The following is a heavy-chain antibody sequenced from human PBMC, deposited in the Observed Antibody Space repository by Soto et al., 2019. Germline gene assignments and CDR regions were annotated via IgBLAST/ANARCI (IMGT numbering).Heavy chain of an antibody. J-gene: IGHJ4*02. CDR3: AKEDYGDVDC. CDR2: ISGSGTGT. Sequence: HPGGSLRLSCAASGFTFSSFAMSWVRQAPGKGLQWVSSISGSGTGTYYAGSVRGRFTISRDNSKNTLYLQMNSLRADDTALYYCAKEDYGDVDCWGQGTLVTVSS. D-gene: IGHD4-17*01. CDR1: GFTFSSFA. V-gene: IGHV3-23*01.